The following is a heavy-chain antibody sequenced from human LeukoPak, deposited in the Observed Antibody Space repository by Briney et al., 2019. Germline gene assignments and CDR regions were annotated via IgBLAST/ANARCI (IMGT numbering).Heavy chain of an antibody. D-gene: IGHD2-15*01. CDR3: ARDRYCSGGSCPDY. Sequence: GGSLRLSCTASGFTVSSNYMSWVRQAPGKGLEWVSVIYSGGSTYYADSVKGRFTISRDSSKNTLYLQMNSLRAEDTAVYYCARDRYCSGGSCPDYWGQGTLVTVSS. J-gene: IGHJ4*02. CDR2: IYSGGST. CDR1: GFTVSSNY. V-gene: IGHV3-53*01.